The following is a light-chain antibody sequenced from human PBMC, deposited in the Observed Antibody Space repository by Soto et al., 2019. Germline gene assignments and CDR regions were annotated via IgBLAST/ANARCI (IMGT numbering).Light chain of an antibody. Sequence: QSALTQPASVSGSPGQSITISCSGTSSDVGSSNLVSWYQQHPGKAPKLIIFEGVRRPSGVSGRFSGSKSGNTASLTISGLQAEDEADYYCCSFARSSTFYVFGTGTKVTVL. V-gene: IGLV2-23*01. CDR1: SSDVGSSNL. CDR3: CSFARSSTFYV. CDR2: EGV. J-gene: IGLJ1*01.